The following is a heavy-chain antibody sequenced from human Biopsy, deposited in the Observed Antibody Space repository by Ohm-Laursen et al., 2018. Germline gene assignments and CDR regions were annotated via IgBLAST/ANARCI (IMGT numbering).Heavy chain of an antibody. J-gene: IGHJ3*02. Sequence: GTLSLTCTVSGDSINNYYWSWIRQPAGKGLEWIGYIYYSGSTNYNLSLESRVTMSVDTSKNQFSLNLRSVTAADTAVYYCARGTGRYYVYGAFDIWGQGTVVTVSS. CDR3: ARGTGRYYVYGAFDI. CDR1: GDSINNYY. D-gene: IGHD1-26*01. V-gene: IGHV4-59*12. CDR2: IYYSGST.